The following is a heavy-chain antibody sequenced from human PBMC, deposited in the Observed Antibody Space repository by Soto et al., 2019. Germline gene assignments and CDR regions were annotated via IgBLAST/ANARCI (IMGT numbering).Heavy chain of an antibody. CDR1: GDSVSSNIAA. V-gene: IGHV6-1*01. CDR3: ARDNSSGWYLGAYYFDY. Sequence: SHTLSLTCAISGDSVSSNIAAWNWFRQSPSRGLEWLGRTKYRSKWYTDYATSVKSRISINPDTSKNQVSLQLNSVTPEDTAVYYCARDNSSGWYLGAYYFDYWGQGTLVTVSS. CDR2: TKYRSKWYT. D-gene: IGHD6-19*01. J-gene: IGHJ4*02.